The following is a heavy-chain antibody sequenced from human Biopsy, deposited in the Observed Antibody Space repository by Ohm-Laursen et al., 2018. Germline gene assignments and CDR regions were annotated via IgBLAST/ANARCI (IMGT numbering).Heavy chain of an antibody. J-gene: IGHJ4*02. Sequence: SAKPSRALSRYTLTAHYVHSGRRAPGPGLGWMGWIDPKYGDTKFAQKFQGRVTMTRDTSTSTIYMDLSCLRSDDPAVYYCAKDLLEWLEPSWGQGTLVIVPS. D-gene: IGHD3-3*01. CDR3: AKDLLEWLEPS. CDR1: RYTLTAHY. V-gene: IGHV1-2*02. CDR2: IDPKYGDT.